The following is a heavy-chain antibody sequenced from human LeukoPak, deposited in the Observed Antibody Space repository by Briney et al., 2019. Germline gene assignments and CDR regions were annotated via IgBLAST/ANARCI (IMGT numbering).Heavy chain of an antibody. D-gene: IGHD4-17*01. J-gene: IGHJ2*01. CDR2: IGSNSGFV. CDR3: ARYYADYDHWYFDL. CDR1: GFTFKNYS. Sequence: GGSLRLSCAASGFTFKNYSMNWVRQAPGKGLEWVSSIGSNSGFVYYTDSIKGRFSISRDNAKNSLYLQMNSLRAADTAVYYCARYYADYDHWYFDLWGRGTLVTVSS. V-gene: IGHV3-21*01.